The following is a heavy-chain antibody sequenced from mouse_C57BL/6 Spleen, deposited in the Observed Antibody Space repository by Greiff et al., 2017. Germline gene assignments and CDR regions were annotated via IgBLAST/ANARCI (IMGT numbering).Heavy chain of an antibody. J-gene: IGHJ4*01. V-gene: IGHV1-55*01. CDR1: GYTFTSYW. D-gene: IGHD1-1*01. CDR3: ARRGYYGSSNAMDY. Sequence: VQLQQPGAELVKPGASVKMSCKASGYTFTSYWITWVKQRPGQGLEWIGDIYPGSGSTNYNEKFKSKATLTVDTSSSTAYMQLSSLTSEDSAVYYCARRGYYGSSNAMDYWGQGTSVTVAS. CDR2: IYPGSGST.